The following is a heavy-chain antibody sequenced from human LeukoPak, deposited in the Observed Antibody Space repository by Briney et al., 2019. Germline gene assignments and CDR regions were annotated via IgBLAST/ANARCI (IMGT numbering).Heavy chain of an antibody. V-gene: IGHV4-39*01. CDR1: GGSISSSSYY. J-gene: IGHJ4*01. Sequence: SETLSLSGTVSGGSISSSSYYWGRIRQPPGKGLEWIGGTYYSGSTYYNPSLKSRVTISVDTSKNQFSLKLSSVTAADTAVYYCARKGSSVGHWGHGDLVTVSS. CDR2: TYYSGST. CDR3: ARKGSSVGH.